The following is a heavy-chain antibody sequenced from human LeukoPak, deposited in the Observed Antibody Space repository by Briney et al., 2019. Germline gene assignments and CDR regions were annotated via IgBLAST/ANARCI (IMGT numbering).Heavy chain of an antibody. CDR2: ISYDGSNK. CDR3: AKRLDSSWYMGVVDYYYYYGMDV. CDR1: GFTFSSYG. D-gene: IGHD6-13*01. V-gene: IGHV3-30*18. J-gene: IGHJ6*02. Sequence: GGSLRLSCAASGFTFSSYGMHWVRQAPGKGLEWVAVISYDGSNKYYADSVKGRFTISRDNSKNTLYLQMNSLRAEDTAVYYCAKRLDSSWYMGVVDYYYYYGMDVWGQGTTVTVSS.